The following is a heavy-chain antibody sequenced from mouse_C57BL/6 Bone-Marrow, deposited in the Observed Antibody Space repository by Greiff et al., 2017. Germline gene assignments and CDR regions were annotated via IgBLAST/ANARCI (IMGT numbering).Heavy chain of an antibody. Sequence: EVQLQQPGAELVKPGASVKLSCTASGFNIKDYYMHWVKQRTEQGLEWIGRIDPEDGETKYVPKFQGKATITADTSSNTAYLQLSSLTSEDTAVYCCASRSNWYFDVWGTGTTVTVSS. D-gene: IGHD5-1*01. CDR2: IDPEDGET. J-gene: IGHJ1*03. V-gene: IGHV14-2*01. CDR3: ASRSNWYFDV. CDR1: GFNIKDYY.